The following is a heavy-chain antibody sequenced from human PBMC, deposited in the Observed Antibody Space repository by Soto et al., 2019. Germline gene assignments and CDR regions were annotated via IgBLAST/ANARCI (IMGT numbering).Heavy chain of an antibody. V-gene: IGHV3-23*01. D-gene: IGHD2-21*02. CDR1: GFTFSTYA. Sequence: LLESGGGLVQPGGSLRLSCAASGFTFSTYAMSWVRQAPGKGLECVSAISGSGGSTYYADSVKGRFTISRDNSKTTLYLEMNSLRAEDTAVYDCAKSTDGGNSYWGQGTLVTVSS. CDR3: AKSTDGGNSY. J-gene: IGHJ4*02. CDR2: ISGSGGST.